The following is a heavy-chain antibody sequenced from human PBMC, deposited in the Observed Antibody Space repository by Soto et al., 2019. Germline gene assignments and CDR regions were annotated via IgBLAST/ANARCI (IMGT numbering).Heavy chain of an antibody. CDR2: IIPFVGTA. CDR3: VRRTEGKEGYSY. V-gene: IGHV1-69*06. J-gene: IGHJ4*02. D-gene: IGHD1-26*01. Sequence: QVQLVQSGAEVKKPGSSVKVSCHVSGGTFSTYGLGWVRQAPGQGLEWMGAIIPFVGTANYAQKFRDRVTITADRSTTTTYMEVKSLTLEDTAVYYCVRRTEGKEGYSYWGQGTLVSVS. CDR1: GGTFSTYG.